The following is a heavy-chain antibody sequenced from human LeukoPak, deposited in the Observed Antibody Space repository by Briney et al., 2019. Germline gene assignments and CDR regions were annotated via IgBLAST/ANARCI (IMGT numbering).Heavy chain of an antibody. CDR2: IHYSGST. CDR3: ARVASSGWSGGPFEY. J-gene: IGHJ4*02. CDR1: GGSISSYY. Sequence: SQTLSLTCTVSGGSISSYYWSWIRQPPGKGLEWIGYIHYSGSTKYNPSLKSRVSISLDTSKNQFSLKVTSVTAADTAVYYCARVASSGWSGGPFEYWGQGTLVTVSS. V-gene: IGHV4-59*01. D-gene: IGHD6-19*01.